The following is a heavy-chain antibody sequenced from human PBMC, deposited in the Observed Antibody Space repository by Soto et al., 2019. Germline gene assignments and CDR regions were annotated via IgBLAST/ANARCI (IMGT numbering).Heavy chain of an antibody. J-gene: IGHJ1*01. CDR1: GFIVNNFF. V-gene: IGHV3-66*01. Sequence: GGSLRLSCAASGFIVNNFFMTWVRQAPGKGLEWLSTISSDDNTYYADSVKGRFTISRDSSKNTLYLQMNSLRAEDTAVYHCARDILGGSYDFSHGGQGTLVTVSS. D-gene: IGHD3-3*01. CDR3: ARDILGGSYDFSH. CDR2: ISSDDNT.